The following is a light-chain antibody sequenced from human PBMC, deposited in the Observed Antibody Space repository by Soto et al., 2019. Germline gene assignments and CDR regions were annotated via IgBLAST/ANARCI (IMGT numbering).Light chain of an antibody. V-gene: IGKV3-20*01. CDR1: QIVTSNY. J-gene: IGKJ5*01. Sequence: EIVLTQSPGTLSLSPGERATLSCRASQIVTSNYLAWYQLKPGQAPRLLIYAASNTATGIPDRLSGSGSGTDFTLSISRLEPEDFAVYYCQQYVSTPSITFGQGTRLEIK. CDR2: AAS. CDR3: QQYVSTPSIT.